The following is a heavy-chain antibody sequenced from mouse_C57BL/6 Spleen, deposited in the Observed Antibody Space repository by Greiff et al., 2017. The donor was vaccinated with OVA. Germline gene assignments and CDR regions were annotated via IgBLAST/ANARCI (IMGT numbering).Heavy chain of an antibody. V-gene: IGHV1-52*01. CDR2: IDPSDSET. CDR3: ARNDGYDLRVFDY. CDR1: GYTFTSYW. D-gene: IGHD2-2*01. J-gene: IGHJ2*01. Sequence: QVQLQQPGAELVRPGSSVKLSCKASGYTFTSYWMHWVKQRPIQGLEWIGNIDPSDSETHYNQKFKDKATLTVDKSSSTAYMQLSSLTSEDSAVYYCARNDGYDLRVFDYWGQGTTLTVSS.